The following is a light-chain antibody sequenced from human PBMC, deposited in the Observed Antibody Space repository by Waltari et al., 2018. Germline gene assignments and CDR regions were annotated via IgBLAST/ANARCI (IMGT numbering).Light chain of an antibody. CDR3: AAWDDSLNGLV. CDR2: SKN. J-gene: IGLJ1*01. Sequence: QSVVTQPPSASGPPGQRVTIPCSGSRSNTGSNTVNWYQPLPGTAPKVLIYSKNQRPSGVPDRFSGSKSGTSASLAISGLQSEDEADYYCAAWDDSLNGLVFGTGTKVTVL. CDR1: RSNTGSNT. V-gene: IGLV1-44*01.